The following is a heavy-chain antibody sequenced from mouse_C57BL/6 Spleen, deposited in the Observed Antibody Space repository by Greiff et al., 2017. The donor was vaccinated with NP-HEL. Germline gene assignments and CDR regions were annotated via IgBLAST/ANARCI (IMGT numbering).Heavy chain of an antibody. CDR2: INPYNGGT. J-gene: IGHJ2*01. CDR3: ARLRDGYYVDY. V-gene: IGHV1-19*01. CDR1: GYTFTDYY. D-gene: IGHD2-3*01. Sequence: EVQLQQSGPVLVKPGASVKMSCKASGYTFTDYYMNWVKQSHGKSLEWIGVINPYNGGTSYNQKFKGKATLTVDKSSSTAYMELNSLTSEDSAVYYCARLRDGYYVDYRGQGTTLTVSS.